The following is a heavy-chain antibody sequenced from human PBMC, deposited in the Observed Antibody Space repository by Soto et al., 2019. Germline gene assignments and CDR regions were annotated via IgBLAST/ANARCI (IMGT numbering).Heavy chain of an antibody. Sequence: QLQLQRPGPGLVNPWGTLSLTCPVSVGSITSINWWSWVRQPPGKGLEWIGEIYHSGNTNYNPSLKSRVTMAVDKSRNQFSLKLSSVTAADTAVYYCARRWGEGRVDYWGQGTLVTVSS. CDR1: VGSITSINW. CDR3: ARRWGEGRVDY. V-gene: IGHV4-4*02. CDR2: IYHSGNT. J-gene: IGHJ4*02. D-gene: IGHD3-10*01.